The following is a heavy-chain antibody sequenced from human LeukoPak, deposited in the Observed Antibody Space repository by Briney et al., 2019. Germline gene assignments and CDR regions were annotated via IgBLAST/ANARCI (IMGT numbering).Heavy chain of an antibody. CDR1: GYTFSRYY. D-gene: IGHD1-14*01. V-gene: IGHV1-46*01. J-gene: IGHJ4*02. Sequence: GASVKVSCKASGYTFSRYYMHWVRQAPGQGLEWMGIINPSGGSTTYAQKFQGRVTMTRDTSTSTVYMELSSLRSEDTAVYYCARTTDGTADYRGQGTLVTVSS. CDR3: ARTTDGTADY. CDR2: INPSGGST.